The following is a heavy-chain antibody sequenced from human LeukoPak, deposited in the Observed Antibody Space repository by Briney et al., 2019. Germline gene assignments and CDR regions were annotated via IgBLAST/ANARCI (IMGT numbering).Heavy chain of an antibody. V-gene: IGHV3-23*01. J-gene: IGHJ4*02. Sequence: GGSLRLSCAASGFIFSSYAMGWVRQAPGKGLEWVSIISGTGSTTYYADSVKGRFTISRDNSKNTLFLQMNSLRAEDTAVYYCSKGRVAAAATWHYFDYWGQEILVTVSS. D-gene: IGHD6-13*01. CDR2: ISGTGSTT. CDR3: SKGRVAAAATWHYFDY. CDR1: GFIFSSYA.